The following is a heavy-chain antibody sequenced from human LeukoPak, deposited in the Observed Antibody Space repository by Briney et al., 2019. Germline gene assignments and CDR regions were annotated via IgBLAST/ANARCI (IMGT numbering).Heavy chain of an antibody. J-gene: IGHJ4*02. Sequence: GGSLRLSCAASGFTFSSYGMNWVRQAPGKGLEWVSFISSSSSYIYYADSVKGRFTISRDNAKNSLYLQMNSLRAEDAAVYYCARDLRSSGYYAFDYWGQGTLVTVSS. CDR2: ISSSSSYI. D-gene: IGHD3-22*01. CDR3: ARDLRSSGYYAFDY. V-gene: IGHV3-21*01. CDR1: GFTFSSYG.